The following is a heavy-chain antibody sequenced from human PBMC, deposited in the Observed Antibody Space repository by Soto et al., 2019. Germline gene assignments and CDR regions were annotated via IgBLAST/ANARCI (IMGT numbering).Heavy chain of an antibody. Sequence: ASVKVSCKASGYTFTGYYMHWVRQAPGQGLEWMGWINPNSGGTNYAQKFRGWVTMTRDTSISTAYMELSRLRSDDTAVYYCARGLEYYYYGMDVWGQGTTVTVSS. J-gene: IGHJ6*02. V-gene: IGHV1-2*04. CDR1: GYTFTGYY. CDR3: ARGLEYYYYGMDV. D-gene: IGHD1-1*01. CDR2: INPNSGGT.